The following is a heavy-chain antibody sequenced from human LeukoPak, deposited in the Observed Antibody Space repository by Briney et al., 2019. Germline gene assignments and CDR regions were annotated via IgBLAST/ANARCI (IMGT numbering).Heavy chain of an antibody. Sequence: GGSLRLSCAASGFTFGSYGMHWVRQAPGKGLEWVAVIWYDGSNKYYADSVKGRFTISRDSSKNTLYLQMNSLRAEDTAVYYCARSLRNIYDAFDIWGQGTMVTVSS. V-gene: IGHV3-33*01. J-gene: IGHJ3*02. CDR2: IWYDGSNK. D-gene: IGHD5-12*01. CDR1: GFTFGSYG. CDR3: ARSLRNIYDAFDI.